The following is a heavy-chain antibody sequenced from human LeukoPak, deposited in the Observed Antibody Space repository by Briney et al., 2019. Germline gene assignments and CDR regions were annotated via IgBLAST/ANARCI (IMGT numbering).Heavy chain of an antibody. Sequence: GGSLRLSCAASGFTFRDYNMSWIRQVPGKGLEYISDINTGGGSIYYAGSVKGRFTISRDNGKNSLYLQMNNVRAEDTAVYYCARDPNYDFQRDVWGKGTTVTVSS. CDR3: ARDPNYDFQRDV. CDR2: INTGGGSI. J-gene: IGHJ6*04. CDR1: GFTFRDYN. V-gene: IGHV3-11*04. D-gene: IGHD3-3*01.